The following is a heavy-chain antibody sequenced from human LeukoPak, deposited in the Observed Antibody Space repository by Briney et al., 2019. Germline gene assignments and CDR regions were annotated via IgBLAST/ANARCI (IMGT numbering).Heavy chain of an antibody. CDR2: IRSKAYGETA. CDR1: GFTFGDYA. Sequence: GGSLRLSCTASGFTFGDYAMSWIRQAPGKGLEWVGFIRSKAYGETADYAASVRGRFTISRDDSKAIAYPQMNSPKTEDTAVYHCTRDRGAYNLYDYWGQGTLVTVSS. D-gene: IGHD1-1*01. J-gene: IGHJ4*02. V-gene: IGHV3-49*03. CDR3: TRDRGAYNLYDY.